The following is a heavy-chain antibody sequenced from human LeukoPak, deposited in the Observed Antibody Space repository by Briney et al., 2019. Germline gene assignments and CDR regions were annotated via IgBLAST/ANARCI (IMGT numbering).Heavy chain of an antibody. Sequence: TGGSLRLSCVVSGFTFNRCWMNWVRQAPGKGLEWVAHINPDGRDTYYVDSVKGRFTISRDNSKNTLYLQMNSLRAEDTAVYYCARDVGGDGYNFDYWGQGTLVTVSS. CDR2: INPDGRDT. D-gene: IGHD5-24*01. V-gene: IGHV3-7*01. CDR3: ARDVGGDGYNFDY. CDR1: GFTFNRCW. J-gene: IGHJ4*02.